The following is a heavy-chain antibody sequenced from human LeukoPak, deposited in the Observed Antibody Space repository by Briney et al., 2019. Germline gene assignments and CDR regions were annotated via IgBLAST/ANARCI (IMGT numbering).Heavy chain of an antibody. V-gene: IGHV4-30-4*08. CDR1: GGSISSGDYY. CDR2: IYYSGST. CDR3: ARVMATFYYYYMDV. D-gene: IGHD5-12*01. J-gene: IGHJ6*03. Sequence: SETLSPTCTVSGGSISSGDYYWSWIRQPPGKGLEWIGYIYYSGSTYYNPSLKSRVTISVDTSKNQFSLKLSSVTAGDTAVYYCARVMATFYYYYMDVWGKGTTVTVSS.